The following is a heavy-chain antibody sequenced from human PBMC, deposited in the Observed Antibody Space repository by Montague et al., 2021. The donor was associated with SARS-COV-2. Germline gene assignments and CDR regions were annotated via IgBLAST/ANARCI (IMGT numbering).Heavy chain of an antibody. CDR1: GGSFSGYY. CDR3: ARGGRGYRYHLLSGTWFDP. J-gene: IGHJ5*02. D-gene: IGHD3-16*02. V-gene: IGHV4-34*01. CDR2: INHSVTT. Sequence: SETLSLTCAVYGGSFSGYYWSWIRQPPGKGLEWIGEINHSVTTNYNPSLKSRVIISADTSKSQFSLKTSSVTAADTAVYYCARGGRGYRYHLLSGTWFDPWGQGTLVTVSS.